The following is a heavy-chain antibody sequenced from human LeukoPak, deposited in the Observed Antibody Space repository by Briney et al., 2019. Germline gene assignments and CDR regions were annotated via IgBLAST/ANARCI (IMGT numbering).Heavy chain of an antibody. CDR3: AAERYYYDSSGYYLNP. V-gene: IGHV1-18*01. CDR1: GYTFTTYN. D-gene: IGHD3-22*01. Sequence: ASVKVSCKASGYTFTTYNINWVRQAPGQGLEWMGWISGYNGNTNYAQKLQGRVTMTTDTSTSTAYMELRSLKSDDTAVYYCAAERYYYDSSGYYLNPWGQGTLVTVSS. CDR2: ISGYNGNT. J-gene: IGHJ5*02.